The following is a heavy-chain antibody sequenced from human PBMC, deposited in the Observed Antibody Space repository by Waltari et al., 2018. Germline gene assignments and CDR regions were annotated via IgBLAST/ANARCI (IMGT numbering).Heavy chain of an antibody. CDR1: GFTVSSNY. D-gene: IGHD2-21*02. J-gene: IGHJ3*02. Sequence: EVQLVESGGGLIQPGGSLRLSCAASGFTVSSNYLRWVRQAPGKGLDWVSVIYSGVSTYYADSVKGRFTISRDNSKHKLYLRMNSLGAEDTAVYYCASSVVVVTDHRANDAFDIWGKGTMVTVSS. CDR2: IYSGVST. V-gene: IGHV3-53*01. CDR3: ASSVVVVTDHRANDAFDI.